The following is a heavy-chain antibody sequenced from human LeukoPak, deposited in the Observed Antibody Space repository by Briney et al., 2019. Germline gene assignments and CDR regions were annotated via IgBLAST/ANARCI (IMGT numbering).Heavy chain of an antibody. V-gene: IGHV4-31*03. D-gene: IGHD3-22*01. J-gene: IGHJ3*02. Sequence: SETLSLTCTVSGGSISSGAYYWSWIRQHPGKGLEWIGYIYHSGSTYYNPPLKSRLTISVEMSKNQLSLKLSSVTAADTAVYYCARARDYYDSSGRRDAYDIWGQGTMVTVSS. CDR2: IYHSGST. CDR1: GGSISSGAYY. CDR3: ARARDYYDSSGRRDAYDI.